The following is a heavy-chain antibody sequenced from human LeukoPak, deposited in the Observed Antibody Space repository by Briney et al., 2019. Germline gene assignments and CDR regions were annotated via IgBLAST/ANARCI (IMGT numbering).Heavy chain of an antibody. CDR2: ISGSGGST. CDR3: PIIAALPDAFDI. D-gene: IGHD6-6*01. CDR1: GFTFSSYA. J-gene: IGHJ3*02. Sequence: WGSLRLSCAASGFTFSSYAMSWVRQAPGKGLEWVSAISGSGGSTYYADSVKGRFTISRDNSKNTLYLQMNSLRAEDTAVYYCPIIAALPDAFDIWGQGTMVTVSS. V-gene: IGHV3-23*01.